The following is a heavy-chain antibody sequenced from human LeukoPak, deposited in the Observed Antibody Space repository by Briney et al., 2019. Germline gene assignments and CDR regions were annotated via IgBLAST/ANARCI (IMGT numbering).Heavy chain of an antibody. Sequence: SSETLSLTCTVSGGSISSYYWSWIRQPPGKGLEWIGEINHSGSTNYNPSLKSRVTISVDTSKNQFSLKLSSVTAADTAVYYCARGGAKRYCSSTSCYNWLAGPDLDCWGQGTLVTVSS. CDR3: ARGGAKRYCSSTSCYNWLAGPDLDC. V-gene: IGHV4-34*01. CDR1: GGSISSYY. D-gene: IGHD2-2*02. CDR2: INHSGST. J-gene: IGHJ4*02.